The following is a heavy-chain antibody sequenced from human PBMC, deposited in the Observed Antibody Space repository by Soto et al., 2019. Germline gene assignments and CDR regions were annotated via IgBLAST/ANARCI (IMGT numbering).Heavy chain of an antibody. J-gene: IGHJ4*02. CDR3: ARDRDLYYFDY. D-gene: IGHD3-10*01. V-gene: IGHV3-21*01. Sequence: AGGSLRLSCAASGFTFSTYAMSWVRQAPGKGLEWVSSISSSSSYIYYADSVKGRFTISRDNAKNSLYLQMNSLRAEDTAVYYCARDRDLYYFDYWGQGTLVTVSS. CDR2: ISSSSSYI. CDR1: GFTFSTYA.